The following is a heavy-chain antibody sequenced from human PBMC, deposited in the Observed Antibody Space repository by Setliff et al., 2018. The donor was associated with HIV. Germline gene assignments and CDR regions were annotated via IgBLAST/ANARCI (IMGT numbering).Heavy chain of an antibody. CDR3: TRCAPGPYCRNSFDY. Sequence: GGSLRLSCVASGLTFNRYWMSWVRQVPGKGLEWVANIKQDGSETYYLGSVKGRFTISRDNAKNSLYLQMTDMRAEDTALYFCTRCAPGPYCRNSFDYWGRGALVTVSS. CDR2: IKQDGSET. V-gene: IGHV3-7*03. CDR1: GLTFNRYW. J-gene: IGHJ4*02. D-gene: IGHD2-15*01.